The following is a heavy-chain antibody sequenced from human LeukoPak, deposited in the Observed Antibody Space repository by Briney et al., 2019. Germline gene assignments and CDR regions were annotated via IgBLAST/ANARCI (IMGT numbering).Heavy chain of an antibody. J-gene: IGHJ4*02. V-gene: IGHV3-9*01. D-gene: IGHD6-6*01. Sequence: GGSLRLSCAASGFTFDDYAMHWVRQAPGKGLEWVSGISWNSGSIGYADSVKGRFTISRDDAKDSLYLQMNSLRAEDTALYYCAKAGNIAALPDYWGQGTLVTVSS. CDR3: AKAGNIAALPDY. CDR2: ISWNSGSI. CDR1: GFTFDDYA.